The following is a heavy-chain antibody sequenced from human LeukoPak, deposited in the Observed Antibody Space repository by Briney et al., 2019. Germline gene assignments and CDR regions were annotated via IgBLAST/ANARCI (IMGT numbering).Heavy chain of an antibody. D-gene: IGHD2-2*01. Sequence: ASVKVSCKASGYTFTSYDINWVRQATGQGLEWMGWMNPNSGNTGYAQKFQGRVTMTRNTSISTAYMELSSLRSDDTAVYYCARGEIVVVPAAITNYYYYGMDVWGQGTTVTVSS. CDR3: ARGEIVVVPAAITNYYYYGMDV. V-gene: IGHV1-8*01. CDR2: MNPNSGNT. CDR1: GYTFTSYD. J-gene: IGHJ6*02.